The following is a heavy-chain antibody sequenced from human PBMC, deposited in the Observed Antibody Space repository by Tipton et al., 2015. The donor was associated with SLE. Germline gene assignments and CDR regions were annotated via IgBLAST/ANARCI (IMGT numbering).Heavy chain of an antibody. D-gene: IGHD4-17*01. V-gene: IGHV4-4*08. CDR3: ARTTVTTRWFDP. CDR2: IYTSGST. J-gene: IGHJ5*02. CDR1: GGSISSYY. Sequence: TLSLTCTVSGGSISSYYWSWIRQPPGKGLEWIGCIYTSGSTNYNPSLKSRVTISVDTSKNQFSLKLSSVTAADTAVYYCARTTVTTRWFDPWGQGTLVTVSS.